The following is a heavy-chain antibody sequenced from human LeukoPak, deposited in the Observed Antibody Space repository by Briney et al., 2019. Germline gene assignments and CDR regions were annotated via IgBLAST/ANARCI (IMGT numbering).Heavy chain of an antibody. Sequence: SETLPLTCTVSGGSIGSSAYYWGWIRQPPGKGLEWIGSMFYSGSTNYNPSLKSRVTIAVDTSKNQSFLRLSSMTAADTAVYYCTRQWSNFWSDNWGQGTLVTVSS. CDR3: TRQWSNFWSDN. V-gene: IGHV4-39*01. CDR1: GGSIGSSAYY. J-gene: IGHJ4*02. CDR2: MFYSGST. D-gene: IGHD3-3*01.